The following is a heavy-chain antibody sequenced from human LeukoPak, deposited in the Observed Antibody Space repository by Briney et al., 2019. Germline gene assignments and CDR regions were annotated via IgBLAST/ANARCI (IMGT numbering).Heavy chain of an antibody. CDR2: IYHSGNT. D-gene: IGHD3-22*01. CDR3: ARDRNYYDSSGPPYYYSALDV. Sequence: SETLSLTCTVSGGSISSYYWSWIRQPPGKGLEWIGYIYHSGNTYYNPSLKSRVTISIHNSKNQFFLKVNSETAADTAVYYCARDRNYYDSSGPPYYYSALDVWGQGTTVTVSS. CDR1: GGSISSYY. J-gene: IGHJ6*02. V-gene: IGHV4-59*01.